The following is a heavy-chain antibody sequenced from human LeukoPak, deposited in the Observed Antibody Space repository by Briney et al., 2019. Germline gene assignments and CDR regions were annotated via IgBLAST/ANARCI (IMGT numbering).Heavy chain of an antibody. V-gene: IGHV3-7*01. CDR2: IKQDGSEK. CDR1: GFTFSSYW. D-gene: IGHD3-10*01. Sequence: PGGSLRLSCAASGFTFSSYWMSWVRQAPGKGLEWVANIKQDGSEKYYVDSVKGRFTISRDNAKNSLYLQMNSLRAEDTAVYYCARDGSSTGFAKSPYMVRGVISHNWFDPWGQGTLVTVSS. CDR3: ARDGSSTGFAKSPYMVRGVISHNWFDP. J-gene: IGHJ5*02.